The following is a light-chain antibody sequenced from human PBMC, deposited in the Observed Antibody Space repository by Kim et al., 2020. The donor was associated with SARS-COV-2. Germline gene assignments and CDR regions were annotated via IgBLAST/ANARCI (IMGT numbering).Light chain of an antibody. V-gene: IGKV1D-12*01. CDR1: ENIGTW. CDR2: EAS. Sequence: ASVGDRVTPTCRASENIGTWLAWYQQRPGKAPNLLVYEASTLQPGVPARFSGSGSGTDFTLTINGLQPEDFATYFCQHANDIPYTFGQGTKVDIK. J-gene: IGKJ2*01. CDR3: QHANDIPYT.